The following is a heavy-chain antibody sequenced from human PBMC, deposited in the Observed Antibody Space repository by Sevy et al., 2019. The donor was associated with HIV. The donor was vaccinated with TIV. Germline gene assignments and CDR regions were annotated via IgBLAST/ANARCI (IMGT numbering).Heavy chain of an antibody. J-gene: IGHJ4*02. Sequence: ASVKVSCKASGYTFISYGISWVRRAPGQGLEWMGWISAYNGNTNYAQKFQGRVTMTTDTSTSTAYMELRSLRSDDTAVYYCARDLGGYYDSSGYYPIDYWGQGTLVTVSS. CDR1: GYTFISYG. CDR3: ARDLGGYYDSSGYYPIDY. V-gene: IGHV1-18*01. D-gene: IGHD3-22*01. CDR2: ISAYNGNT.